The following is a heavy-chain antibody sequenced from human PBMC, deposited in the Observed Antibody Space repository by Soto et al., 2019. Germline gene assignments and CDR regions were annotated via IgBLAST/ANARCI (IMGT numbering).Heavy chain of an antibody. J-gene: IGHJ4*02. CDR1: GFTFSSYS. CDR2: ITSRTSYI. V-gene: IGHV3-21*01. CDR3: ARFGSGYHLDY. D-gene: IGHD2-2*01. Sequence: EVQLVESGGGLVKPGGSLRLSCAASGFTFSSYSMIWVRQAPGKGLEWVSSITSRTSYIYYADSVKGRFTISRDNAKNSLYLQMNSLRAEDTAVYYCARFGSGYHLDYWGQGTLVTVSS.